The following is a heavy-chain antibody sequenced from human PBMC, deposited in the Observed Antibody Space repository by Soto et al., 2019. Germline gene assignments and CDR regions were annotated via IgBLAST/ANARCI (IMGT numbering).Heavy chain of an antibody. V-gene: IGHV4-59*08. CDR3: ARHYDFWSGYSYHYYMDV. Sequence: LSLTCTVSGGSISSYYLIWILQPPGKGLEWIGYIYYSGSTNYNPSLKSRVTISVDTSKNQFSLKLSSVTAADTAVYYCARHYDFWSGYSYHYYMDVWGKGTTVTVSS. D-gene: IGHD3-3*01. J-gene: IGHJ6*03. CDR1: GGSISSYY. CDR2: IYYSGST.